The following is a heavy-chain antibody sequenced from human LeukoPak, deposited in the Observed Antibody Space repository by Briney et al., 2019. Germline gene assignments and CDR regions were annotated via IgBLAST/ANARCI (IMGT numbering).Heavy chain of an antibody. CDR2: INPSGGST. D-gene: IGHD1-26*01. CDR3: ARGEDLIVGATRGFDY. J-gene: IGHJ4*02. Sequence: GASVKVSCKASGYTFTSYYMHWVRQAPGQGLEWMGIINPSGGSTSYAQKFQGRVTMTRDTSTSTVYMELSRLRSEDTAVYYCARGEDLIVGATRGFDYWGQGTLVTASS. V-gene: IGHV1-46*01. CDR1: GYTFTSYY.